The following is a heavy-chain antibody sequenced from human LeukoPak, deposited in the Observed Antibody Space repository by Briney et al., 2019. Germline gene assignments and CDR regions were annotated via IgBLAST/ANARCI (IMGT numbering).Heavy chain of an antibody. J-gene: IGHJ5*02. V-gene: IGHV1-8*01. CDR2: MNPNSGNT. D-gene: IGHD6-6*01. CDR1: GYTFTSYD. CDR3: ARVGIAARPRRGGSNWFDP. Sequence: ASVKVSCKASGYTFTSYDINWVRQATGQGLEWMGWMNPNSGNTGYAQKFQGRVTMTRNTSISTAYVELSSLRSEDTAVYYCARVGIAARPRRGGSNWFDPWGQGTLVTVSS.